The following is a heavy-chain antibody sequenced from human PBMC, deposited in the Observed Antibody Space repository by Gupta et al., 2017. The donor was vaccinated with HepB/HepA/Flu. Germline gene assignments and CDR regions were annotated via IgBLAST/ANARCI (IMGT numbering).Heavy chain of an antibody. J-gene: IGHJ6*03. Sequence: QVQLQQWGAGLLKPSETLSLTCAVYGGSFSGYYWSWIRQPPGKGLEWIGEINHSGSTNYNPSLKSRVTISVDTSKNQFSLKLSSVTAADTAVYYCARGQTYYDFWSGYPSRNLYYYYYYYMDVWGKGTTVTVSS. CDR1: GGSFSGYY. D-gene: IGHD3-3*01. CDR3: ARGQTYYDFWSGYPSRNLYYYYYYYMDV. V-gene: IGHV4-34*01. CDR2: INHSGST.